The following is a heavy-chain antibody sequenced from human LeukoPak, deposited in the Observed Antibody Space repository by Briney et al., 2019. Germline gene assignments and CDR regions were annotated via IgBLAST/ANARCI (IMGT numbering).Heavy chain of an antibody. V-gene: IGHV3-21*01. CDR1: RFTFSNYW. Sequence: PGGSLRLSCAASRFTFSNYWMYWVRQAPGKGLEWVSAISGRSSHVYYGESVKGRFTISRDNAKNSLYLQLDSLGVEDTAVYYCGRAFPPLRTSSAGDLWGQGTLVTVSS. CDR2: ISGRSSHV. D-gene: IGHD3-16*01. J-gene: IGHJ1*01. CDR3: GRAFPPLRTSSAGDL.